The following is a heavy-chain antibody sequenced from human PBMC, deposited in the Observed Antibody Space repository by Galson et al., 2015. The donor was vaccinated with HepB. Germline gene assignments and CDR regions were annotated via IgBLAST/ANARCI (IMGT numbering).Heavy chain of an antibody. CDR2: IHTSGRT. CDR1: GGSISGYY. CDR3: AREGYFWSGYPYYYDYYMDV. Sequence: LSLTCTVSGGSISGYYWSWIRQPAGKGLEWIGRIHTSGRTNYNPSRKSRVTMSVDTSKNQFSLRLSSVTAADTAVYYCAREGYFWSGYPYYYDYYMDVWDKGTTVTVSS. J-gene: IGHJ6*03. V-gene: IGHV4-4*07. D-gene: IGHD3-3*01.